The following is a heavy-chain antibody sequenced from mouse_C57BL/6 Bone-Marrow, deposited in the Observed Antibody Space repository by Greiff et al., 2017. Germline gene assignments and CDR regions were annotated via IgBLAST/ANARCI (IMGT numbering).Heavy chain of an antibody. CDR2: INPNYGTT. CDR3: ARGYDYDYAMDY. D-gene: IGHD2-4*01. J-gene: IGHJ4*01. CDR1: GDAGTEYN. Sequence: VQLQQSGPEWGKKGVSGKREGEAAGDAGTEYNSNLLKQSNGKSLEWIGVINPNYGTTSYNQKFKGKATLTVDQSSSTAYMQLNSLTSEDSAVYYCARGYDYDYAMDYWGQGTSVTVSS. V-gene: IGHV1-39*01.